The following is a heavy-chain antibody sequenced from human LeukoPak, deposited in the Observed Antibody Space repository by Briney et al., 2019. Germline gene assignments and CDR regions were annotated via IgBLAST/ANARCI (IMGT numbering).Heavy chain of an antibody. D-gene: IGHD6-13*01. CDR2: INPNSGGT. J-gene: IGHJ3*02. CDR3: ASIAAAGTTGEAFDI. V-gene: IGHV1-2*02. Sequence: SVKVSCKASGYTFTGYYMHWVRQAPGQGLEWMGWINPNSGGTNYTQKFQGRVIISRHTSISTAYMQLSRLRADDTAVYYCASIAAAGTTGEAFDIWGQGTMVTVS. CDR1: GYTFTGYY.